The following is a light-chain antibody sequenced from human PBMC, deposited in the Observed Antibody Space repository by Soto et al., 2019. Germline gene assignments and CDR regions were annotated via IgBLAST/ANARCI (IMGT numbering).Light chain of an antibody. V-gene: IGKV3-20*01. CDR2: GAS. J-gene: IGKJ1*01. CDR1: QRIRSSY. Sequence: VLTQSPGTLSLSPGERATLSCRASQRIRSSYLAWYQQKPGQAPRLFIYGASSRATGIPDRFSGSGSGTDFTLTISRLEPEDFAVYYCQKYGSSASLTFGQGTKVEIK. CDR3: QKYGSSASLT.